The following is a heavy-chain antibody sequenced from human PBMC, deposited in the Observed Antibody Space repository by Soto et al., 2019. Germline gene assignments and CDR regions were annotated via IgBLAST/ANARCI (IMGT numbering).Heavy chain of an antibody. V-gene: IGHV3-23*01. CDR2: ISASGRSL. D-gene: IGHD5-18*01. J-gene: IGHJ4*02. CDR3: ARGNSKLDY. CDR1: GFTFSSND. Sequence: PGGSLRLSCAASGFTFSSNDMSWVRQAPGKGLEWASSISASGRSLFYADAVKGRFTISRDNSKNTLYLQMSSLTAEDTAVYYCARGNSKLDYWGQGTLVTVSS.